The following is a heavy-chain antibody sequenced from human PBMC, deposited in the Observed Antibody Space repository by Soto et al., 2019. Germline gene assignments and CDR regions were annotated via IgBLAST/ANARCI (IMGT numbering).Heavy chain of an antibody. Sequence: ASVKVSCKASGYTFTSYYMHWVRQAPGQGLEWMGIINPSGGSTSYAQKFQGRVTMTRDTSTSKVYLELSSLRSEDTAVYYCARGKNYDILTGYYMGDAFDIWGQGTMVTVSS. CDR1: GYTFTSYY. D-gene: IGHD3-9*01. CDR3: ARGKNYDILTGYYMGDAFDI. V-gene: IGHV1-46*03. CDR2: INPSGGST. J-gene: IGHJ3*02.